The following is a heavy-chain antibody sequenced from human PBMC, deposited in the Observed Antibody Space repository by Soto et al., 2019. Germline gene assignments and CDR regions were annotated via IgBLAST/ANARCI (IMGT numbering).Heavy chain of an antibody. CDR3: ARDRGPSSGYYPYWFDP. CDR2: IIPIFGTA. CDR1: GGTSSSYA. Sequence: EASVKVSCKASGGTSSSYAISWVRQAPGQGLEWMGEIIPIFGTANYAQKFQGRVTITADESTSTAYMELSSLRSEDTAVYYCARDRGPSSGYYPYWFDPWGQGTLVTVSS. V-gene: IGHV1-69*13. J-gene: IGHJ5*02. D-gene: IGHD3-22*01.